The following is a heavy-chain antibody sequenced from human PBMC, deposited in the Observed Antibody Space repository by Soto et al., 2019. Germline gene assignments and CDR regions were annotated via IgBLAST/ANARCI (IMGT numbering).Heavy chain of an antibody. Sequence: QVQLQESGPGLMKPSGTLSLTCAVSGGSISTNWWSWVRQPPGKGLEWIGETYHSGRTNYNPSLENRVTMSVDKSQNLLSLILNSVTAADTAVYYCARHIAVSGTRGFDFWGQGTLVTVSS. CDR3: ARHIAVSGTRGFDF. CDR2: TYHSGRT. J-gene: IGHJ4*02. CDR1: GGSISTNW. V-gene: IGHV4-4*02. D-gene: IGHD6-19*01.